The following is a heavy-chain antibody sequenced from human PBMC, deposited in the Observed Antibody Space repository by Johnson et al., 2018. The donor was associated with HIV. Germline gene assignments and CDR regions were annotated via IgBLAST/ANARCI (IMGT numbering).Heavy chain of an antibody. D-gene: IGHD2-21*02. CDR1: GFTVSSNY. J-gene: IGHJ3*02. CDR2: IYSGGST. CDR3: ARGGVVTAIPHAFDI. Sequence: VQLVESGGGLVQPGGSLRLSCAASGFTVSSNYMSWVRQAPGKGLEWVSVIYSGGSTFYPDSVKGRFTISRDNAKNSLYLQMNSLRAEDTAVYYCARGGVVTAIPHAFDIWGQGTMVTVSS. V-gene: IGHV3-66*02.